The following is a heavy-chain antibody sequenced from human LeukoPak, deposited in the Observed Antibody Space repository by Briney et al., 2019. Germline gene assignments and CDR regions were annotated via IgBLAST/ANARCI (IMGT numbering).Heavy chain of an antibody. J-gene: IGHJ5*02. Sequence: GGSLRLSCAASGFTFSSYSVNWVRQAPGKGLGWVSSISSSSSYIYYADSVKGRFTISRDNAKNSLYLQMNSLRAEDTAVYYCARDSSGGSFGIAAAGTGGWFDPWGQGTLVTVSS. CDR3: ARDSSGGSFGIAAAGTGGWFDP. V-gene: IGHV3-21*01. CDR2: ISSSSSYI. CDR1: GFTFSSYS. D-gene: IGHD6-13*01.